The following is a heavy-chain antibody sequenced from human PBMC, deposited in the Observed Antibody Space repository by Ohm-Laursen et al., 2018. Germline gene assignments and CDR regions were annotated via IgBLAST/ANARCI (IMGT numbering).Heavy chain of an antibody. Sequence: SLRLSCTASGFAFSTYNMYWVRQAPGKGLEWVSGISWNSGSIGYADSVKGRLTISRDNSKNTLYLQMNSLRAEDTAVYYCARDYSRGYSSGWYEAYWGQGTLVTVSS. J-gene: IGHJ4*02. V-gene: IGHV3-48*01. D-gene: IGHD6-19*01. CDR3: ARDYSRGYSSGWYEAY. CDR1: GFAFSTYN. CDR2: ISWNSGSI.